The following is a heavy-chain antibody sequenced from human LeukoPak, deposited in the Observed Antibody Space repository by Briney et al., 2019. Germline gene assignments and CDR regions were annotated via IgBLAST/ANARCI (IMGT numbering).Heavy chain of an antibody. Sequence: SVKVSCKASGGTFSSYSISWVRQAPGQGLEWMGGIIPIFGTANYAQKFQGRVTITADESTSTAYMELSSLRSEDTAVYYCARSLVVFDYYDSSGPTEDGMDVWGQGTTVTVSS. CDR2: IIPIFGTA. V-gene: IGHV1-69*13. J-gene: IGHJ6*02. CDR3: ARSLVVFDYYDSSGPTEDGMDV. CDR1: GGTFSSYS. D-gene: IGHD3-22*01.